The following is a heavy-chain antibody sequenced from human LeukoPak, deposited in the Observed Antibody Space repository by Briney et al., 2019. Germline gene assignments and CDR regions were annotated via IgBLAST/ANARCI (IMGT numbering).Heavy chain of an antibody. Sequence: PGGSLRLSCAASGFTFSSYEMNWVRQAPGKGLEWVSYISSSGSTIYYADSVKGRFTISRDNSKNTLYLQMNSLRAEDTAVYYCAKDRQQVEGWFDPWGQGTLVTVSS. CDR3: AKDRQQVEGWFDP. J-gene: IGHJ5*02. CDR1: GFTFSSYE. D-gene: IGHD6-13*01. CDR2: ISSSGSTI. V-gene: IGHV3-48*03.